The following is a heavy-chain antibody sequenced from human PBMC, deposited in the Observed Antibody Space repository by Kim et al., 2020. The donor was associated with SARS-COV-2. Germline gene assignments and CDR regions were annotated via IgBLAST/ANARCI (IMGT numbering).Heavy chain of an antibody. Sequence: NGATNYAQKFQGRVTMTRDTSISTAYMELSSLRSDDTAVFYCARGFDFWGQGSLVTVSS. CDR3: ARGFDF. V-gene: IGHV1-2*02. CDR2: NGAT. J-gene: IGHJ4*02.